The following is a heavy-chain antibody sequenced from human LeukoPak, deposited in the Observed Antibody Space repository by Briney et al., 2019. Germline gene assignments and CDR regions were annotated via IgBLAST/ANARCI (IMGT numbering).Heavy chain of an antibody. J-gene: IGHJ3*02. V-gene: IGHV3-NL1*01. CDR2: IYSGGST. Sequence: GGSLRLSCAASGFTFSSYGMHWVRQAPGKGLEWVSVIYSGGSTYNADSVEGRFTISRDNSKNTLYLQMNSLRAEDTAVYYCARDRIELGGGTFDIWGQGTMVTVSS. CDR3: ARDRIELGGGTFDI. D-gene: IGHD5-18*01. CDR1: GFTFSSYG.